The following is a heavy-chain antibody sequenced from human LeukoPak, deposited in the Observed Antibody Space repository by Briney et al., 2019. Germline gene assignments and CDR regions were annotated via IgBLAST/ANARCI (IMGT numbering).Heavy chain of an antibody. CDR2: ISTTSSYI. V-gene: IGHV3-21*01. CDR1: GFTFSSYT. D-gene: IGHD1-1*01. Sequence: GGSLRLSCAASGFTFSSYTMNWVRQAPGKGLEWVSSISTTSSYIYYADSVKGRFTISRDNAKNSLYLQMNSLRAEDTAVYYCANTKQFEYWGQGTLVTVSS. J-gene: IGHJ4*02. CDR3: ANTKQFEY.